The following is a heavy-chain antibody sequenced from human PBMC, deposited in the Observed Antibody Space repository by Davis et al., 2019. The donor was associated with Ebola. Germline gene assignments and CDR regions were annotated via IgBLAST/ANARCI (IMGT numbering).Heavy chain of an antibody. CDR3: AKDQGPFCSGGTCYIDF. D-gene: IGHD2-15*01. J-gene: IGHJ4*02. CDR1: GGTFSSYA. CDR2: IIPIFGTA. Sequence: SVKVSCKASGGTFSSYAISWVRQAPGQGLEWMGGIIPIFGTANYAQKFQGRVTITADESTSTAYMELSSLRADDTAVYYCAKDQGPFCSGGTCYIDFWGQGTLVTVSS. V-gene: IGHV1-69*13.